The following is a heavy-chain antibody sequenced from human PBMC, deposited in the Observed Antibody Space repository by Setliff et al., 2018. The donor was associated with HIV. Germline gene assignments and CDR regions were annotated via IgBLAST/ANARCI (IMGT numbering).Heavy chain of an antibody. V-gene: IGHV1-3*01. D-gene: IGHD3-10*02. Sequence: ASVKVSCKASGDTFTNYAMHWVRQAPGQRLEWMGWINAGNGDTKYSVKGRFTVSRDNPRKTVYLQMSSLRVEDTAVYYCARGRMFGEFDFDYWGQGTLVTVSS. J-gene: IGHJ4*02. CDR2: INAGNGDT. CDR1: GDTFTNYA. CDR3: ARGRMFGEFDFDY.